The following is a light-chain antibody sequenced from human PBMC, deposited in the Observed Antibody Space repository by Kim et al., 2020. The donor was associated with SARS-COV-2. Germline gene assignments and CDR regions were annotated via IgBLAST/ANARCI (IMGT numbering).Light chain of an antibody. V-gene: IGKV1-5*03. J-gene: IGKJ5*01. CDR1: QSISSR. CDR3: QQYNSDPIT. CDR2: KAS. Sequence: DIQMTQSPSTLSASVGDRVTITCRASQSISSRLAWYQQKPGKPPKLLIYKASSLESGVPSRFGGSGSGTEFTLTISSLQPDDYATYYCQQYNSDPITFGQGTRLEIK.